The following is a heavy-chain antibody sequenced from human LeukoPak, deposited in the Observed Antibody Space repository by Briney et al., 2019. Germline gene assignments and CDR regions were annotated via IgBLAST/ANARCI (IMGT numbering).Heavy chain of an antibody. V-gene: IGHV4-61*02. CDR3: ARVDGSCSGGSCPSGNWFDP. Sequence: SETLSLTCTVSGGSISSGSYYWSWIRQPAGKGLEWIGRIYTSGSTNYNPSLKSRVTISKDTSKNQFSLKLNSVTAADTAVYYCARVDGSCSGGSCPSGNWFDPWGQGTLVTVSS. J-gene: IGHJ5*02. CDR2: IYTSGST. CDR1: GGSISSGSYY. D-gene: IGHD2-15*01.